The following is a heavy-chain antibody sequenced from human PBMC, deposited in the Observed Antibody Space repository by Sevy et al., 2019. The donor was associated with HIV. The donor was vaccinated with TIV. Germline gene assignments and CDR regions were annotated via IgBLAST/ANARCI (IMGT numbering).Heavy chain of an antibody. CDR3: AKEGQDSSGYYYYYGMDV. V-gene: IGHV3-23*01. D-gene: IGHD3-22*01. CDR2: ISGSGGST. Sequence: GGSLRLSCAASGFTFSSYAMSWVRQAPGKGLEWVSAISGSGGSTYYAYSVKGRFTISRDNSKNTLYLQMNSLRAEDTAVYYCAKEGQDSSGYYYYYGMDVWGQGTTVTVSS. CDR1: GFTFSSYA. J-gene: IGHJ6*02.